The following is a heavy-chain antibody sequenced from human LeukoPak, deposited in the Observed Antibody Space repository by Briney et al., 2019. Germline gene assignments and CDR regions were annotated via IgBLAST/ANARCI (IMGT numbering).Heavy chain of an antibody. CDR2: ISYDGSNK. D-gene: IGHD2-2*01. V-gene: IGHV3-30-3*01. CDR3: ARECRTKVPAALCYFDY. J-gene: IGHJ4*02. Sequence: GRSPRLSCAASGFTFSSYAMHWVRQAPGKGLEWVAVISYDGSNKYYADSVKGRFTISRDNSKNTLYLQMNSLRAEDTAVYYCARECRTKVPAALCYFDYWGQGTLVTVSS. CDR1: GFTFSSYA.